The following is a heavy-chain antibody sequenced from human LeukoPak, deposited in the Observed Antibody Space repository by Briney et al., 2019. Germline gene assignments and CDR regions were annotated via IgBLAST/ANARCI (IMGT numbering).Heavy chain of an antibody. CDR1: GFTFSSYA. CDR2: ISGSGGST. Sequence: GGSLRLSCAASGFTFSSYAMSWVRQAPGKGLEWVSAISGSGGSTYYADSVKGRFTISGDNFKNTLYPQMNSLRAEDTAVYYCAKDRKLGIAAAGRLDYWGQGTLVTVSS. D-gene: IGHD6-13*01. V-gene: IGHV3-23*01. CDR3: AKDRKLGIAAAGRLDY. J-gene: IGHJ4*02.